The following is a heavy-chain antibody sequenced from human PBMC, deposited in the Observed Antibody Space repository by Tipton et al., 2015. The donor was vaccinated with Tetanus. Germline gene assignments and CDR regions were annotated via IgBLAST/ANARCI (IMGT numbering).Heavy chain of an antibody. Sequence: ATSGFTFSSYSMNWVRQAPGKGLEWVSYISSSSRTIYYADSVKGRFTISRDNDKNSLYLQMNSLRDEDTAVYYCASFGYDSSGYYPWFSRFDYWGQGTLVTVSS. J-gene: IGHJ4*02. D-gene: IGHD3-22*01. CDR1: GFTFSSYS. CDR2: ISSSSRTI. CDR3: ASFGYDSSGYYPWFSRFDY. V-gene: IGHV3-48*02.